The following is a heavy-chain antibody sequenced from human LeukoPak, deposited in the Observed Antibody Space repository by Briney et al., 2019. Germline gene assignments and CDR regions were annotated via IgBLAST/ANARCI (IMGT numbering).Heavy chain of an antibody. J-gene: IGHJ4*02. CDR2: IYYSGST. V-gene: IGHV4-39*07. D-gene: IGHD6-19*01. Sequence: SETLSLTCTVSGGSISSSSYYWGWIRQPPGKGLEWIGSIYYSGSTYYNPSLKSRVTISVDTSKNQFSLKLSSVTAADTAVYYCARGSSSGWYLFDYWGQGTLVTVSS. CDR1: GGSISSSSYY. CDR3: ARGSSSGWYLFDY.